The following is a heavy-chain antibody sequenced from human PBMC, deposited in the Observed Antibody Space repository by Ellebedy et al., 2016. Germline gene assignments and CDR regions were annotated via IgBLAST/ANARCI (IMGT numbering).Heavy chain of an antibody. CDR3: AKCRHINGCLLDY. Sequence: GGSLRLSCVVSGFSVSSNYLSWVRQAPGKGLEWVSTITGSGDRTNYADSVKGRFTISRDSSKNTLYLDMDSLRAEDTAIYYCAKCRHINGCLLDYWGQGTLVTVSS. CDR2: ITGSGDRT. CDR1: GFSVSSNY. V-gene: IGHV3-23*01. J-gene: IGHJ4*02. D-gene: IGHD6-19*01.